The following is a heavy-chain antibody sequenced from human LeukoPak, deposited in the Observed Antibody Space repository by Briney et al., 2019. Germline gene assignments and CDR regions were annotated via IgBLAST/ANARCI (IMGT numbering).Heavy chain of an antibody. CDR1: GGSLSSSSYY. CDR2: ISYSGTT. D-gene: IGHD2-21*01. Sequence: SETLSLTCTVSGGSLSSSSYYWGWIRQLPGKGLEWFGTISYSGTTYYNPSLKSRVTMSVDTSKNQFSLKLSSVTAEDTAVYYCARARDGPLRYFDYWGQGTLVTVSS. J-gene: IGHJ4*02. V-gene: IGHV4-39*01. CDR3: ARARDGPLRYFDY.